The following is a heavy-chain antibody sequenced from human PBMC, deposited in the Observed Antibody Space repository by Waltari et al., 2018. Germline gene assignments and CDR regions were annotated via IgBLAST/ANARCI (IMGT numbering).Heavy chain of an antibody. Sequence: QVQLQESGPGLVKPSETLSLTCTVSGGSISSYYWSWIRQPPGKGLEWIGYIYYSGSTNYNPSLKSRVTISVDTSKNQFSLKLSSVTAADTAVYYCARGGTTTVTNWFDPWGQGTLVTVSS. J-gene: IGHJ5*02. CDR3: ARGGTTTVTNWFDP. D-gene: IGHD4-17*01. CDR2: IYYSGST. V-gene: IGHV4-59*01. CDR1: GGSISSYY.